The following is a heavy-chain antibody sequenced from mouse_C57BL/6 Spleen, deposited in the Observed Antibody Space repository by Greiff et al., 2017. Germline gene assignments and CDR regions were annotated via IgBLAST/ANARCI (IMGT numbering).Heavy chain of an antibody. Sequence: VQLQQSGAELVRPGASVTLSCKASGYTFTDYEIHWVKQTPVHGLEWIGAIDPETGGTAYNQKFKGKAILTADKSSSTAYMELRSLTSEDSAVYYCTRSKDYSNYGFAYWGQGTLVTVSA. CDR3: TRSKDYSNYGFAY. CDR1: GYTFTDYE. D-gene: IGHD2-5*01. CDR2: IDPETGGT. V-gene: IGHV1-15*01. J-gene: IGHJ3*01.